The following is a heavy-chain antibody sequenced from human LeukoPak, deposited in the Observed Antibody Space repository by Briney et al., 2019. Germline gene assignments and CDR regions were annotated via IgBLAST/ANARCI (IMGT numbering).Heavy chain of an antibody. CDR1: GFTFNGSA. CDR3: TRRSEAGATEFDY. V-gene: IGHV3-73*01. D-gene: IGHD1-26*01. J-gene: IGHJ4*02. Sequence: PGGSLKLSCAASGFTFNGSAMHWVRQASGKGLEWVGRIRNKDYNYATAYAAPVKGRFIISRDDSKNTAYLQMNSLKTEDTAVYYCTRRSEAGATEFDYWGQGALVTVSS. CDR2: IRNKDYNYAT.